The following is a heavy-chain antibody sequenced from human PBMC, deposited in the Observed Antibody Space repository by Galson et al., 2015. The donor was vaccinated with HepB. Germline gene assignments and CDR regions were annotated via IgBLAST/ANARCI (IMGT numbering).Heavy chain of an antibody. V-gene: IGHV3-30*03. CDR3: ARDGDTSGHSSHFGY. D-gene: IGHD3-22*01. CDR1: GFTFSNYG. Sequence: SLRLSCAASGFTFSNYGMHWVRQAPGKGLEWVAIISYHGSNKYYAESVKGRFTISRDNSKNTLYLQMNSLRAEDTAVYYCARDGDTSGHSSHFGYWGQGTLVTVSS. CDR2: ISYHGSNK. J-gene: IGHJ4*02.